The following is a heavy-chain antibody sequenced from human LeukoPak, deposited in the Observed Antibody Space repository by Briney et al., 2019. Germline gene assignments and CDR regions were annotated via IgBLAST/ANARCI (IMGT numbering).Heavy chain of an antibody. V-gene: IGHV3-30*18. CDR1: GFTFSSYG. CDR3: AKPAITMVRGAPMDV. J-gene: IGHJ6*03. D-gene: IGHD3-10*01. CDR2: ISYGETHK. Sequence: PGRSLRLSCAASGFTFSSYGMHWVRQAPGKGLEWVAIISYGETHKYYADSVKGRFTISRDNSKNTLYLQMNSLRAEDTAVYYCAKPAITMVRGAPMDVWGKGTTVTVSS.